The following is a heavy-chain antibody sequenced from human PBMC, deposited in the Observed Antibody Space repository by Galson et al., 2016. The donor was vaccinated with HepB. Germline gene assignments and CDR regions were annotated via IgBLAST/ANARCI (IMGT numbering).Heavy chain of an antibody. V-gene: IGHV3-15*01. D-gene: IGHD3-16*01. Sequence: SLRLSCAVSGFTFSNAWMSWVRQAPGKGLEWIGRVRSKTDGGTTDIGTPVKGRFTISRDDSKNTLYLQMKGLKNEDTAVYYCATDYGSVMLSFFDYWGQGTLVTVTS. J-gene: IGHJ4*02. CDR3: ATDYGSVMLSFFDY. CDR2: VRSKTDGGTT. CDR1: GFTFSNAW.